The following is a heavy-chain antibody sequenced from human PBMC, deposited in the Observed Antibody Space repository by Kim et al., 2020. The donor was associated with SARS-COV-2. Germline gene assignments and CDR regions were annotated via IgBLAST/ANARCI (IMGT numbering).Heavy chain of an antibody. CDR3: ARGGAAGITGWFDP. V-gene: IGHV3-49*03. D-gene: IGHD6-13*01. J-gene: IGHJ5*02. CDR2: IKTKSYGGTP. CDR1: GFTFGDYT. Sequence: GGSLRHSCTASGFTFGDYTMSWFRQAPGKGLEWVGFIKTKSYGGTPEYAASVKGRFTISRDDSKSIAYLQMNSLKVEDTAVYYCARGGAAGITGWFDPWGQGTLVTVSS.